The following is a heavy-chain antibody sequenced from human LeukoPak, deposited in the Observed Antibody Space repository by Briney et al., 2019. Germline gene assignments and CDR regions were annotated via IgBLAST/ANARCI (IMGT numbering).Heavy chain of an antibody. CDR1: GYSISSGYY. CDR3: AREARPAPIFDY. D-gene: IGHD6-6*01. J-gene: IGHJ4*02. V-gene: IGHV4-38-2*02. CDR2: IYYSGST. Sequence: PSETLSLTCTVSGYSISSGYYWGWIRQPPGKGLEWIGSIYYSGSTYYNPSLKSRVTISVDTSKNQFSLKLSSVTAADTAVYYCAREARPAPIFDYWGQGTLVTVSS.